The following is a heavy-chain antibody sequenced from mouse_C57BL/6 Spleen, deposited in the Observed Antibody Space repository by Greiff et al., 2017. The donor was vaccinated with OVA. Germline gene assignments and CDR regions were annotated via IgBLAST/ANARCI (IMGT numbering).Heavy chain of an antibody. J-gene: IGHJ4*01. CDR1: GYTFTSYW. Sequence: VQLQQPGAELVKPGASVKLSCKASGYTFTSYWMHWVKQRPGRGLEWIGRIDPNSGGTKYNEKFKSKATLTVDKPSSTAYMQLSSLTSEDSVVFYWASGNDYDEGGMDYWGQGTSVTVSS. V-gene: IGHV1-72*01. CDR2: IDPNSGGT. CDR3: ASGNDYDEGGMDY. D-gene: IGHD2-4*01.